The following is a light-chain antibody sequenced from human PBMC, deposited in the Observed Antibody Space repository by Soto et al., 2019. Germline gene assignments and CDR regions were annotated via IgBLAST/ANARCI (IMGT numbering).Light chain of an antibody. Sequence: QSVLTQPASVSGSPGQSITISCTGTSSDVGGYNYVSWYQQHPGKAPKLMIYEVSNRPSGVSNRFSGSKSGDTASPTISGLQAEDEADYYCSSYTSISTLVFGTGTKVTVL. J-gene: IGLJ1*01. CDR3: SSYTSISTLV. V-gene: IGLV2-14*01. CDR2: EVS. CDR1: SSDVGGYNY.